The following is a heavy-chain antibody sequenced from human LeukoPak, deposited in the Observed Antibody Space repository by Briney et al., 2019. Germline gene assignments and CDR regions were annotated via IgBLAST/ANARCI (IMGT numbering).Heavy chain of an antibody. CDR1: GGSISSYY. V-gene: IGHV4-59*08. J-gene: IGHJ6*02. Sequence: ESSETLSLTCTVSGGSISSYYWSWIRQPPGKGLEWIGYIYYSGSTNSNPSLKSRVTISVDTSKNQFSLKLSSVTAADTAVYYCASSYSSGWYYYYGMDVWGQGTTVTVSS. CDR3: ASSYSSGWYYYYGMDV. D-gene: IGHD6-19*01. CDR2: IYYSGST.